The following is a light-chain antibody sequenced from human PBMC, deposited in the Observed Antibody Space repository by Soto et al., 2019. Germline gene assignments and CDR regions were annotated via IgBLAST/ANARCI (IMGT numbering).Light chain of an antibody. CDR2: GAS. V-gene: IGKV3-20*01. CDR3: QQDGRTLWT. Sequence: IVLTRSLGTLFLSPGEKATLSCRPSQRVTSMYLAWYQQRPGQAPRLLIYGASSRATGIPDRFSGSGSGTDFSLSISRLEPEDFAVYFWQQDGRTLWTSGQGTKVDI. CDR1: QRVTSMY. J-gene: IGKJ1*01.